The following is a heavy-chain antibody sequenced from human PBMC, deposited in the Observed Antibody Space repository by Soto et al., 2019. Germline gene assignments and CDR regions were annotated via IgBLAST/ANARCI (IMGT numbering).Heavy chain of an antibody. CDR2: IYYSGNT. CDR3: ARPPGITTVRRDY. J-gene: IGHJ4*02. CDR1: GGSISCPSYY. Sequence: QLQLQESGPGLVKPSDNLSLTCSVSGGSISCPSYYWGWFRQPPGKVLEWIGSIYYSGNTYYNPSLKSRDTIFVDKSRNQFSLKVISGTAADSGVYFCARPPGITTVRRDYWGQGTLVTVSS. V-gene: IGHV4-39*01. D-gene: IGHD3-10*01.